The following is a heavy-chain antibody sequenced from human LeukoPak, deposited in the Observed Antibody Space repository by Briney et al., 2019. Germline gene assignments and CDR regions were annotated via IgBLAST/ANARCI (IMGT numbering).Heavy chain of an antibody. J-gene: IGHJ4*02. V-gene: IGHV3-23*01. D-gene: IGHD2-15*01. CDR3: ARSGVATCHY. CDR2: INPHDGGS. CDR1: GFAFSNYA. Sequence: GGSLRLSCQASGFAFSNYAMSWVRQAPGKGLEWVSSINPHDGGSFFADSVRGRLTISRDDSRSVVYLQMNSLSAEDTAVYYCARSGVATCHYWGQGILVTVSS.